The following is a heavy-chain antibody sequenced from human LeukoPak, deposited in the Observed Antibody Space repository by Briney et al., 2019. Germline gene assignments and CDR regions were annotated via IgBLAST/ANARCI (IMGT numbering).Heavy chain of an antibody. J-gene: IGHJ4*02. CDR1: GGSISGYY. D-gene: IGHD6-13*01. V-gene: IGHV4-4*07. CDR3: ARAAGAAGGQYFDY. Sequence: SETLSLTCTVSGGSISGYYWSWIRQPAGQGLEWMGRIYSNGDTRYNPSLKSRVTMSVHTSKNQLSLKLGPVTAADTAVYYCARAAGAAGGQYFDYWGQGTLVTVSS. CDR2: IYSNGDT.